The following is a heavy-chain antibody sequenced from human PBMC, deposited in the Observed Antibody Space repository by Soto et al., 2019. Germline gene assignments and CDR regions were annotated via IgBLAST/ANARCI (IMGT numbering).Heavy chain of an antibody. D-gene: IGHD4-17*01. CDR1: GFTLSGNW. V-gene: IGHV3-74*01. Sequence: TGGSLRLSCTASGFTLSGNWMHWVRQAPGKGLVWVSRIDHDGRGTSYADSVKGRFTISRDNAKNTLYLQMNSLRAEDTAVYYCATVFDYWGQGTQVTVSS. CDR2: IDHDGRGT. J-gene: IGHJ4*02. CDR3: ATVFDY.